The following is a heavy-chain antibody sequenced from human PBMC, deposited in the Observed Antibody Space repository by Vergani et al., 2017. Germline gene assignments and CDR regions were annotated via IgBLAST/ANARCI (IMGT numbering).Heavy chain of an antibody. D-gene: IGHD1-1*01. V-gene: IGHV5-51*01. Sequence: EVELVQSGPEMRKPGESLKISCKGSEYSFGNYWIGWVRQMPGKGLEWMGIIYPADSDTRYSPSFQGQVTILADKSISTAFLQWDSLKASDTALYYCARHTTYADSWGQGTLVTVSS. CDR2: IYPADSDT. CDR1: EYSFGNYW. CDR3: ARHTTYADS. J-gene: IGHJ4*02.